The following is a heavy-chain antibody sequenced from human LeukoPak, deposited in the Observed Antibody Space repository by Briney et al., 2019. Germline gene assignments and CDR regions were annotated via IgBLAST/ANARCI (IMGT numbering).Heavy chain of an antibody. CDR2: IYTSGST. CDR3: AREVEWPRAYYYYMDV. J-gene: IGHJ6*03. Sequence: SETLSLTCTVSGGSISSGSYYWSWIRQPAGKGLEWIGRIYTSGSTNYNPSLKSRVTISVDTSKNQFSLKLSSVTAADTAVYYCAREVEWPRAYYYYMDVWGKGTTVTVSS. CDR1: GGSISSGSYY. D-gene: IGHD3-3*01. V-gene: IGHV4-61*02.